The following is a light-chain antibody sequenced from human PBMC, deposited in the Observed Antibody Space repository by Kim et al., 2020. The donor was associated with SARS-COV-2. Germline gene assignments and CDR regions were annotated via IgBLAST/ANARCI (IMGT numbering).Light chain of an antibody. CDR2: NAF. V-gene: IGKV1-17*01. J-gene: IGKJ4*01. CDR3: LQHYNYPRVT. Sequence: VGDRVTMPWRESKGMINDLGWDEQKPGKAPKRLIYNAFRLEGGVSSRFSGSGSGTEFTLTISSLQPEDIATYYCLQHYNYPRVTFGGGTKVDIK. CDR1: KGMIND.